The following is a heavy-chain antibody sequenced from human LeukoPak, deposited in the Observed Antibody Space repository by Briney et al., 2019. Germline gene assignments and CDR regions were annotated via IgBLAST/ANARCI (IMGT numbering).Heavy chain of an antibody. V-gene: IGHV4-61*02. J-gene: IGHJ3*02. CDR1: GGSISSAGYF. Sequence: PSETLSLTCSVSGGSISSAGYFWTWIRQPAGKRLEWIGRIYASGSTNYNPSLVSRVALSIDTSRNQFSLRLGSVTAADTAVYYCARDNLPAGINDAFDIWGQGTRATVSS. D-gene: IGHD6-13*01. CDR2: IYASGST. CDR3: ARDNLPAGINDAFDI.